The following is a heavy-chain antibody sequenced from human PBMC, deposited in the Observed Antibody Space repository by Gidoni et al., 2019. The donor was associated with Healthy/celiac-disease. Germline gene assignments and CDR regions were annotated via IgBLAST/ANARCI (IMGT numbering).Heavy chain of an antibody. J-gene: IGHJ6*02. CDR2: IMSSMSYR. CDR3: ARDLEGPAQDYYYYYGMDV. Sequence: EVQLAESGGGLVKPGGSLRLSCAASGCPFTSYSMNWVLQAPGKGLEWVSSIMSSMSYRYYADSVKGRFTISRDNAKNSLYLQMNSLRAEDTAVYYCARDLEGPAQDYYYYYGMDVWGQGTTVTVSS. V-gene: IGHV3-21*01. CDR1: GCPFTSYS.